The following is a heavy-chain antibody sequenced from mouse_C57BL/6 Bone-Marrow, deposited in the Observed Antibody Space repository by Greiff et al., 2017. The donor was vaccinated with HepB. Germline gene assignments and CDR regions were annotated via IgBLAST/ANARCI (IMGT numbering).Heavy chain of an antibody. CDR1: GFSLSTFGMG. Sequence: QVQLKESGPGILQPSQTLSLTCSFSGFSLSTFGMGVGWIRQPSGKGLEWLAHIWWDDDKYYNPALKSRLTISKDTSKTQVFLKIAKVDTADTATYDCARRAPNWDVRYFDDWGQGTTLTVSS. CDR3: ARRAPNWDVRYFDD. J-gene: IGHJ2*01. D-gene: IGHD4-1*01. V-gene: IGHV8-8*01. CDR2: IWWDDDK.